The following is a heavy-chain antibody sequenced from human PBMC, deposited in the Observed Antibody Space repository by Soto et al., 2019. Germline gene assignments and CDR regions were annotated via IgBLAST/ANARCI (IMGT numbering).Heavy chain of an antibody. Sequence: QVQLVESGGGVVQPGRSLRLSCAASEFTFSNYGMHWVRQAPGKGLEWVAVILNDGSNRYHAESVKDRFTISRDNSKNPLYLQLNRLRAEDTAVYYCARDDEYSGNGMDVWDQGTTVTVS. CDR2: ILNDGSNR. CDR3: ARDDEYSGNGMDV. CDR1: EFTFSNYG. V-gene: IGHV3-33*01. J-gene: IGHJ6*02. D-gene: IGHD3-10*01.